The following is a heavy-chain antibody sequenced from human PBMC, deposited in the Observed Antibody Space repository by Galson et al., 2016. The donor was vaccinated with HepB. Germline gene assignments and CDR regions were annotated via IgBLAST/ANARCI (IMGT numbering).Heavy chain of an antibody. J-gene: IGHJ5*02. CDR3: VRDDYGPAWFDP. Sequence: SLRLSCAASGFTFSTYAMNWVRQVPGKGLEWVSLISGNGGTTYYADSVKGRFTISRDNAKSTVYLQMNSLGAEDTAVYYCVRDDYGPAWFDPRGQGTQVTVSS. CDR2: ISGNGGTT. D-gene: IGHD4/OR15-4a*01. V-gene: IGHV3-23*01. CDR1: GFTFSTYA.